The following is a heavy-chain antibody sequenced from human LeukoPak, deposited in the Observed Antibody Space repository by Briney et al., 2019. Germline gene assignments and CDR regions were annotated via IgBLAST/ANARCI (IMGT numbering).Heavy chain of an antibody. CDR3: ARDRGSNDPIDY. J-gene: IGHJ4*02. Sequence: GRSLRLSCAASGFTFRSYGTHWVRQAPGKGLEWVAVIWHDGKNKYYADSVKGRFTISRDNSKNTLYLQMDSLRAEDTAVYYCARDRGSNDPIDYWGQGTLVTVSS. CDR2: IWHDGKNK. V-gene: IGHV3-33*01. CDR1: GFTFRSYG. D-gene: IGHD2-15*01.